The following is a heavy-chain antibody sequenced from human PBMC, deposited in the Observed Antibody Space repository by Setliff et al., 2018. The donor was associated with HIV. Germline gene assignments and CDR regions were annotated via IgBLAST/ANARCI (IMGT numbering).Heavy chain of an antibody. J-gene: IGHJ4*02. CDR1: GYTFTRNG. CDR3: ARSGRVNSAAGLGDY. CDR2: ISAYNGNT. V-gene: IGHV1-18*01. D-gene: IGHD6-13*01. Sequence: ASVKVSCKASGYTFTRNGITWVRQAPGQGLEWIGWISAYNGNTKKAQKLQGRVTMTTDTSTSTAYMELRSLRSDDTAVYFCARSGRVNSAAGLGDYWGQGTLVTVSS.